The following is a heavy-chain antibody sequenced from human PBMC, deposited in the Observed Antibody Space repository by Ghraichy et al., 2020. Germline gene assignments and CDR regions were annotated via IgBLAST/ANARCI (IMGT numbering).Heavy chain of an antibody. D-gene: IGHD4-23*01. CDR1: GFTFSSYA. Sequence: ETLSLTCAASGFTFSSYAMSWVRQAPGKGLEWVSAISGSGGSTYYADSVKGRFTISRDNSKNTLYLQMNSLRAEDTAVYYCAKESTVVTHYYYYGMDVWGQGTTVTVSS. CDR3: AKESTVVTHYYYYGMDV. CDR2: ISGSGGST. V-gene: IGHV3-23*01. J-gene: IGHJ6*02.